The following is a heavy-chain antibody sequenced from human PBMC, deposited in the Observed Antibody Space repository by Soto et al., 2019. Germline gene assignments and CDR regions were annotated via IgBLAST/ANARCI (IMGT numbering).Heavy chain of an antibody. CDR2: IYYSGST. CDR3: ARSGYSYGPNPLLY. Sequence: QVQLQESGPGLVKPSQTLSLTCTVSGGSISSGGYYWSWIRQHLGKGLEWIGNIYYSGSTYYNPSLKSRVTISVDTSKNQFSLKLSSVTAADTAVYYCARSGYSYGPNPLLYWGQGTLVTVSS. D-gene: IGHD5-18*01. CDR1: GGSISSGGYY. J-gene: IGHJ4*02. V-gene: IGHV4-31*03.